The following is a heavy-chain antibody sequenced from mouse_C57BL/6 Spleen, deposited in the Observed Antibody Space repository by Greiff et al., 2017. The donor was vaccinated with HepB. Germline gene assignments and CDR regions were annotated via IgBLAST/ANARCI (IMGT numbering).Heavy chain of an antibody. CDR2: ILPGSGST. CDR3: ARSAPDYYGSSYWYFDV. D-gene: IGHD1-1*01. V-gene: IGHV1-9*01. CDR1: GYTFTGYW. Sequence: VQLQQSGAELMKPGASVKLSCKATGYTFTGYWIEWVKQRPGHGLEWIGEILPGSGSTNYNEKFKGKATFTADTSSNTAYMQLSSLTTEDSAIYYCARSAPDYYGSSYWYFDVWGTGTTVTVSS. J-gene: IGHJ1*03.